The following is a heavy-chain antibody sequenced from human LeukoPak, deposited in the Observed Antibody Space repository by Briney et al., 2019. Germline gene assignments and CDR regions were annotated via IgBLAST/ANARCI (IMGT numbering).Heavy chain of an antibody. CDR3: ASMKCSGGSCYSGWFDP. V-gene: IGHV4-30-4*01. D-gene: IGHD2-15*01. J-gene: IGHJ5*02. CDR1: GVSISSGDYY. CDR2: TYYSGST. Sequence: SETLSLTCTVSGVSISSGDYYWSWLRQPPGKGLEWIVYTYYSGSTYYNPSLKSRVTISVDTSKNQFSLKLSSVTAADTAVYYCASMKCSGGSCYSGWFDPWGQGTLVTVSS.